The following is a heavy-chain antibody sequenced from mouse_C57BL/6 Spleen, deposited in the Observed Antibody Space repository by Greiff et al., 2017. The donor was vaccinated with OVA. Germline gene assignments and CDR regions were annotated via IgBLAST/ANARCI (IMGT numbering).Heavy chain of an antibody. CDR1: GYTFTTYP. V-gene: IGHV1-47*01. Sequence: QVQLKQSGAELVKPGASVKMSCKASGYTFTTYPIEWMKQNHGKSLEWIGNFHPYNDDTKYNEKFKGKATLTVEKSSSTVYLELSRLTSDDSAVYYCARGNIYYDYDDGFAYWGQGTLVTVSA. CDR2: FHPYNDDT. J-gene: IGHJ3*01. CDR3: ARGNIYYDYDDGFAY. D-gene: IGHD2-4*01.